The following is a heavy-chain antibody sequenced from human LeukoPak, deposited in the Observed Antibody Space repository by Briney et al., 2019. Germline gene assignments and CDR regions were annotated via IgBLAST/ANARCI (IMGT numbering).Heavy chain of an antibody. V-gene: IGHV3-21*01. CDR3: ARFSGYCSSTSCTPGD. D-gene: IGHD2-2*01. J-gene: IGHJ4*02. Sequence: GAFPRTCCAASGFIISNYSNNCGHPAPGGGVEEVPFIINSSSYIYYADSGKGRFTISRDNAKNSLYLQMNSLRAEDTAVYYCARFSGYCSSTSCTPGDWGQGTLVTVSS. CDR1: GFIISNYS. CDR2: IINSSSYI.